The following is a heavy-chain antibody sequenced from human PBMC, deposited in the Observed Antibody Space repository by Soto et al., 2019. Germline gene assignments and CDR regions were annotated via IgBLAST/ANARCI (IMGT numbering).Heavy chain of an antibody. CDR1: GFSLRTNGMC. V-gene: IGHV2-70*11. D-gene: IGHD2-2*01. J-gene: IGHJ4*02. CDR2: IDWDDDR. Sequence: SGPTLVNPTQTLTLTCTFSGFSLRTNGMCVSWIRQPPGKALEWLARIDWDDDRYYSTSLKTRLTISKDTSKNQVVLTMTNMDPVDTATYYCARTQYCSSTTCYYFDYWGQGILVTVS. CDR3: ARTQYCSSTTCYYFDY.